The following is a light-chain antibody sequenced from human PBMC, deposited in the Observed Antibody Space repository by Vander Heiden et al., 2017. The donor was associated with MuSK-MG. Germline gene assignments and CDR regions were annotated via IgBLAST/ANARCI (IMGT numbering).Light chain of an antibody. CDR3: CSYAGSYTLV. J-gene: IGLJ2*01. Sequence: QSALTQPRSVSGSPGQSVTISCTGTSSDVGGYNYVSWYQQHPGEAPKLMIDDVSKRPSGVPDRFSGSKSDNTASLTISGLQAEDEADYYCCSYAGSYTLVFGGGTQLTVL. CDR2: DVS. V-gene: IGLV2-11*01. CDR1: SSDVGGYNY.